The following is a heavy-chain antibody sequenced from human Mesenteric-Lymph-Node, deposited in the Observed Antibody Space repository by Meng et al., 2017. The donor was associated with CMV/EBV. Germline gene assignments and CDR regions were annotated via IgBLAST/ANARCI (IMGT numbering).Heavy chain of an antibody. Sequence: GGSLRLSCAASGFSFSDYYMSWIRQAPGKGLEWVSSISSSSSYIYYADSVKGRFTISRDNAKNSLYLQMNSLRAEDTAVYYCARDSPYTTYYDFWSGYISPPYYYYYGMDVWGQGTTVTVSS. V-gene: IGHV3-11*06. CDR1: GFSFSDYY. D-gene: IGHD3-3*01. CDR2: ISSSSSYI. CDR3: ARDSPYTTYYDFWSGYISPPYYYYYGMDV. J-gene: IGHJ6*02.